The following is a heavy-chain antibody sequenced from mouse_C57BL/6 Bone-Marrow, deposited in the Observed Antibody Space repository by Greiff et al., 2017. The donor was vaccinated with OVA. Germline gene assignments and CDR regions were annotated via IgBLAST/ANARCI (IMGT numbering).Heavy chain of an antibody. D-gene: IGHD4-1*01. CDR2: IWWDDDK. CDR3: ALTGTWYFDV. CDR1: GFSLSTFGMG. V-gene: IGHV8-8*01. J-gene: IGHJ1*03. Sequence: QVTLKESGPGILQPSQTLSLTCSFSGFSLSTFGMGVGWIRQPSGKGREWLAHIWWDDDKYYNTAMKSRIKISKETSKNQVCLKIGNVDTADTATYYCALTGTWYFDVWGTGTTVTVSS.